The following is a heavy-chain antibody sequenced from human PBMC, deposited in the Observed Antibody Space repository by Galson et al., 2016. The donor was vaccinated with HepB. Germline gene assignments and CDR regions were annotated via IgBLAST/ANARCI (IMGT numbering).Heavy chain of an antibody. Sequence: SVKVSCKASGGTFSSHVISWVRQAPGQGLEWMGGVIPLFGTANYAQKFQGRVTITADESMSTVYMELSSLRSEDTAMYYCARGNIAAADTRVYYYGLDVWGQGTTVTASS. CDR3: ARGNIAAADTRVYYYGLDV. CDR1: GGTFSSHV. J-gene: IGHJ6*02. D-gene: IGHD6-13*01. CDR2: VIPLFGTA. V-gene: IGHV1-69*13.